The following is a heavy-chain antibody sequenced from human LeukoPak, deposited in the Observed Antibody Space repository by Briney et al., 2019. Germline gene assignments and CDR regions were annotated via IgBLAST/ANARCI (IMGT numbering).Heavy chain of an antibody. V-gene: IGHV3-64*01. Sequence: GGSLRLSCAASGFTFSSYAMHWVRQAPGKGLEYVSAISSNGGSTYYANSVKGRFTISRDNSKNTLYLQMGSLRAEDMAVYYCARDLTVTAKGDYWGQGTLVTVSS. CDR1: GFTFSSYA. J-gene: IGHJ4*02. CDR3: ARDLTVTAKGDY. D-gene: IGHD4-17*01. CDR2: ISSNGGST.